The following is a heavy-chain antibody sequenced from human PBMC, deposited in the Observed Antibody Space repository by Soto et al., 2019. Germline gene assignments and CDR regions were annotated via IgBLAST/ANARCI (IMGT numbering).Heavy chain of an antibody. D-gene: IGHD1-1*01. J-gene: IGHJ4*02. Sequence: EMNLVASGGGLVQPGGSLRLSCAASGFPFSSYSMIWFRQAPGKGLEWVSSITSSSSYIYYADSVRGRFAISRDNAKNSLFLEMNSLRADDTAVYYCARDRETGTTDYWCQGTLITVSS. CDR1: GFPFSSYS. CDR2: ITSSSSYI. CDR3: ARDRETGTTDY. V-gene: IGHV3-21*01.